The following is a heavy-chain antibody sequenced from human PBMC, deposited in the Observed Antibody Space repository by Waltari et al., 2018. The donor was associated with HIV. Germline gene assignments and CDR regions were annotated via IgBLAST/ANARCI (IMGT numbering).Heavy chain of an antibody. Sequence: QVQLVESGGGVVQPGRCLRLSCAASGFTFRSHGLLWVRQAPGKGLEWVAVIWYDGSNKYYADSVKGRFTISRDNSKNTLYLQMNSLRAEDTAVYYCARDRSSSFDYWGQGTLVTVSS. CDR2: IWYDGSNK. CDR1: GFTFRSHG. V-gene: IGHV3-33*01. J-gene: IGHJ4*02. D-gene: IGHD6-6*01. CDR3: ARDRSSSFDY.